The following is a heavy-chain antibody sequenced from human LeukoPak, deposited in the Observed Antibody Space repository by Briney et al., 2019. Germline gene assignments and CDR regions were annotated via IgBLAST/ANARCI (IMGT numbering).Heavy chain of an antibody. J-gene: IGHJ4*02. Sequence: GGSLRLSCAASGFTFSSYEMNWVRQAPGKGLEWVSYISSSGSTIYYADSVKGRFTISRDDAKNSLYLQMNSLRAEDTAVYYCARGGPGSYYRNYYDSSGPPDYWGQGTLVTVSS. CDR3: ARGGPGSYYRNYYDSSGPPDY. CDR2: ISSSGSTI. CDR1: GFTFSSYE. D-gene: IGHD3-22*01. V-gene: IGHV3-48*03.